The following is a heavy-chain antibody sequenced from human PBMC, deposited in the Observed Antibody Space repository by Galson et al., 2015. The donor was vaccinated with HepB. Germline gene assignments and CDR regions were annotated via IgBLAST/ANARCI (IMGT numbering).Heavy chain of an antibody. CDR3: AREVVVVMASTQLSN. Sequence: SLRLSCAGSGFTLSNHWMHWVRQAPGKGLVWVSRINSDGSSTSYADSVKGRFTISRDNAKNTLYLQMNSLRAEDTAVYYCAREVVVVMASTQLSNWGQGTLVTVSS. CDR2: INSDGSST. V-gene: IGHV3-74*01. D-gene: IGHD2-15*01. CDR1: GFTLSNHW. J-gene: IGHJ4*02.